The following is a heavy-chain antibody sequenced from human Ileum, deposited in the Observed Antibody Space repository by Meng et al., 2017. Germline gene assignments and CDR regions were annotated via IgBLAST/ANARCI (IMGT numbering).Heavy chain of an antibody. CDR1: GYPFTGYP. CDR3: AIITAGGA. Sequence: QVHLVQSGAEVKKPGASVKVSCKASGYPFTGYPMHWVRQAPGQGLEWMGRINPNSGGTIYAQKFQGRVTMTRDTSISTGYMELSRLRSDDTAVYYCAIITAGGAWGQGTLVTVSS. D-gene: IGHD1-20*01. V-gene: IGHV1-2*06. CDR2: INPNSGGT. J-gene: IGHJ5*02.